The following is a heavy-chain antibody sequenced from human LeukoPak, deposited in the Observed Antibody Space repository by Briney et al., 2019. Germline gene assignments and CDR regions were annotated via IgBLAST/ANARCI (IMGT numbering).Heavy chain of an antibody. V-gene: IGHV1-18*01. CDR2: ISAYNGNT. CDR3: AGGGEGTYYFDY. J-gene: IGHJ4*02. CDR1: GYTFTTYG. Sequence: ASVKVSCKASGYTFTTYGITWVRQAPGQGLEWMGWISAYNGNTNYAQKLQGRVTMTTDTSTNTAYMELRSLRSDDTAVYYCAGGGEGTYYFDYWGQGTLVTVSS. D-gene: IGHD1-14*01.